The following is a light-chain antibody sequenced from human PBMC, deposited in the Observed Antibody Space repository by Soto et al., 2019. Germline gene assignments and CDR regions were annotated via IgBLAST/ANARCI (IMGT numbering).Light chain of an antibody. J-gene: IGKJ4*01. CDR1: QSVSSN. Sequence: EIVVTQSPATLSVSPGERVTLSCRASQSVSSNLAWYQQKPGQAPRLLIYGASTRATGIPARFSGSGSGTEFTLTISSLQSEDFAVYYCQQYNNWLTFGGGTKVDIK. CDR3: QQYNNWLT. V-gene: IGKV3-15*01. CDR2: GAS.